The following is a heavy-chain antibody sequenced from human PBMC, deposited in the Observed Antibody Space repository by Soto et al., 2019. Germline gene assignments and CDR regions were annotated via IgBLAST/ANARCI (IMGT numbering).Heavy chain of an antibody. V-gene: IGHV4-59*01. Sequence: SETLSLTCTVSGGSISSYYWSWIRQPPGKGLEWIGYIYYSGSTNYNPSLKSRVTISVDTSKNQFSLKLSSVTAADTAVYYCATNWNDDLDYFDYWGQGALVTVSS. J-gene: IGHJ4*02. CDR1: GGSISSYY. CDR2: IYYSGST. CDR3: ATNWNDDLDYFDY. D-gene: IGHD1-1*01.